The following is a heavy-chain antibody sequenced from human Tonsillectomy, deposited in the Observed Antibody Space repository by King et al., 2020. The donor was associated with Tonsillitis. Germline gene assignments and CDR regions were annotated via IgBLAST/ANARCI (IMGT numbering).Heavy chain of an antibody. Sequence: QLVQSGAEVKKPGASVKVSCKVSGNTLTESSMHWVRQAPGKGLEWMGGFDPEDGETIYAQKFQGRVTMTEDTPTDTAYMELSGLTSEDTAVYYCARGRRFFNWFDSWGQGTLVIVSS. V-gene: IGHV1-24*01. CDR1: GNTLTESS. CDR3: ARGRRFFNWFDS. D-gene: IGHD3-3*01. CDR2: FDPEDGET. J-gene: IGHJ5*01.